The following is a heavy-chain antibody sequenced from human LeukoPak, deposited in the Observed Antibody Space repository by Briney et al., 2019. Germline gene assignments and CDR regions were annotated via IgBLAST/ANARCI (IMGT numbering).Heavy chain of an antibody. CDR1: GGSISSYY. V-gene: IGHV4-59*12. CDR2: IYYSGST. Sequence: SETLSLTCTVSGGSISSYYWSWIRQPPGKGLEWIGYIYYSGSTNYNPSLKSRVTISVDTSKNQFSLKLSSVTAADTAVYYCARDDYGDYPPSSYGMDVWGQGTTVTVSS. CDR3: ARDDYGDYPPSSYGMDV. D-gene: IGHD4-17*01. J-gene: IGHJ6*02.